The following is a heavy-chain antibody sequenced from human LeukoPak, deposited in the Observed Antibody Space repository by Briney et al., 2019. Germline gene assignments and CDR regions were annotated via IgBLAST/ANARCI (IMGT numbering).Heavy chain of an antibody. CDR3: AGGWAVAVHRDYYYYGMDV. V-gene: IGHV4-34*08. J-gene: IGHJ6*02. CDR2: IYLRGNT. CDR1: GFTFSDYY. Sequence: GSLRLSCAAFGFTFSDYYMSWFRQPPGKGLEWVGEIYLRGNTNYNPSLESRVTISVDESKTQLSLRLESVTAADTAVYYCAGGWAVAVHRDYYYYGMDVWGQGTTVTVSS. D-gene: IGHD6-19*01.